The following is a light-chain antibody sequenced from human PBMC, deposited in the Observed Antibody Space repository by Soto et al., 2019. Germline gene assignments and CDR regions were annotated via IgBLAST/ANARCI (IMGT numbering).Light chain of an antibody. V-gene: IGLV1-40*01. Sequence: QAVVTQPPSVSGAPGQRVTISCAGSSSNIGAGYDVHWYQQLPGTAPKLLMYGNINRPSGVPDRFSGSKSGTSASLAITGLQAEDEADYYCQSHDSSLSGAVFGGGTKLTVL. CDR3: QSHDSSLSGAV. CDR1: SSNIGAGYD. CDR2: GNI. J-gene: IGLJ2*01.